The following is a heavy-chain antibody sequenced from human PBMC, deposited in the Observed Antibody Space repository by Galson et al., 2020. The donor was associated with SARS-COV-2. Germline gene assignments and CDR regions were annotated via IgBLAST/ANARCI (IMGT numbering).Heavy chain of an antibody. Sequence: GESLKISCAASGFTFSSYAMSWVRQAPGKGLEWVSSISGSGSSTYYVDSVKGRFTISRDNSKNTLYLQMNSLRAEDTAIYYCAKMEGIAVAATPNWGQGTLVTGSS. V-gene: IGHV3-23*01. CDR2: ISGSGSST. D-gene: IGHD6-19*01. J-gene: IGHJ4*02. CDR1: GFTFSSYA. CDR3: AKMEGIAVAATPN.